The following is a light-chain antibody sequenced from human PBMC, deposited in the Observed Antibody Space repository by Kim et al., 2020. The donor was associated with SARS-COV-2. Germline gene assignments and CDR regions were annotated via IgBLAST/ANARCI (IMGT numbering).Light chain of an antibody. CDR2: GAS. J-gene: IGKJ2*03. Sequence: LSPGGGATLSCRASQRVSRSYLTWYQQKPGQAPGLLICGASTRATGIPDRFSGSGSGTDFTLTISRLEPEDFAVYYCQQYGSSPPSFGQGTKLEIK. V-gene: IGKV3-20*01. CDR1: QRVSRSY. CDR3: QQYGSSPPS.